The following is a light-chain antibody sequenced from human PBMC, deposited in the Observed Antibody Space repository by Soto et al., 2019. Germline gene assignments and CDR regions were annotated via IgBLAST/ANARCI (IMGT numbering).Light chain of an antibody. Sequence: EVVLTQSPGTLSLSPGESAILSCRASQNVRSNSLAWYQQRPGQAPRLLIYGTSIRAPGIPDRFSGSGSGTDFTLTISRLEPEDFAVYYCHQHSDWPLTFGAGTRVEIK. J-gene: IGKJ4*01. CDR2: GTS. CDR1: QNVRSNS. CDR3: HQHSDWPLT. V-gene: IGKV3D-20*02.